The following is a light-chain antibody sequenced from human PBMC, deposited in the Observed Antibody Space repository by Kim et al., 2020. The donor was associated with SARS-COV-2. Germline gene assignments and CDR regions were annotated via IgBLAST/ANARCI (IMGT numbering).Light chain of an antibody. V-gene: IGKV3-11*01. J-gene: IGKJ4*01. CDR3: QQRSNWPLT. Sequence: PRERATLSCRASQSVNSDLGWYQQKSGQPPRLLIYDASYRATGVPARFSGSGSGTDFTLTISSLEPEDFAVYYCQQRSNWPLTFGGGTKVDIK. CDR2: DAS. CDR1: QSVNSD.